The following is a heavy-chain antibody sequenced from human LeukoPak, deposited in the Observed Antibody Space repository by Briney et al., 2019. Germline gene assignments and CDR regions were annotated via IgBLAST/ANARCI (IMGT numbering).Heavy chain of an antibody. D-gene: IGHD1-14*01. CDR3: AKERLGTTWYFDY. CDR2: ISRSGDNT. Sequence: SGGSLRLSCVVSGFTFSDYAMTWVRQAPGKGLEWVATISRSGDNTDFADSVRGRFTISRDNSRNTLYLQMSSLRADDTAVYYCAKERLGTTWYFDYWGQGTLVTVSS. J-gene: IGHJ4*02. CDR1: GFTFSDYA. V-gene: IGHV3-23*01.